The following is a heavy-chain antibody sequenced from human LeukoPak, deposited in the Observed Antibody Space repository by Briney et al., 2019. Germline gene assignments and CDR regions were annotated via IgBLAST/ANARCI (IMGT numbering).Heavy chain of an antibody. J-gene: IGHJ3*02. CDR3: ARDVEQLVLSSAFDI. V-gene: IGHV3-30*01. D-gene: IGHD6-13*01. Sequence: GGSLRLSCAASAFTFSYYAVHWVRQAPGKGLEWVAGISYDGSDEYYAESVKGRFTISRDNSKNTLYLQMNSLRPEDTSVYYCARDVEQLVLSSAFDIWGQGTMATVSS. CDR2: ISYDGSDE. CDR1: AFTFSYYA.